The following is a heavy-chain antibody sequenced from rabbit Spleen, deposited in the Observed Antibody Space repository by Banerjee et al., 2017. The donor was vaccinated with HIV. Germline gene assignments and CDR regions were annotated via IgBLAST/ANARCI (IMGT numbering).Heavy chain of an antibody. D-gene: IGHD4-1*01. J-gene: IGHJ4*01. CDR2: IAGSSSGFT. V-gene: IGHV1S45*01. CDR3: ARDLAGVIGWNFGW. Sequence: EQLEESGGGLVKPEGSLTLTCTASGFSFSSSYWIYWVRQAPGKGLEWISCIAGSSSGFTYSATWAKGRFTISKTSSTTVTLQMTSLTVADTATYFCARDLAGVIGWNFGWWGPCTLVTVS. CDR1: GFSFSSSYW.